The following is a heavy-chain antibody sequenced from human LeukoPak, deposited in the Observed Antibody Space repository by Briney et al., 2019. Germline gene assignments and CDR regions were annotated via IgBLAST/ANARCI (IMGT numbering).Heavy chain of an antibody. V-gene: IGHV3-74*01. Sequence: GGSLRLSCAASGFSFSSYYIHWVRRAPGKGPVWVSRTNSDVSSTNYADSVKGRFTISRDNAKNTVDLQMNSLRAEDTAVYYCVRGRSRDGDYVDYWGQGTLVTVSS. J-gene: IGHJ4*02. CDR2: TNSDVSST. D-gene: IGHD4-17*01. CDR3: VRGRSRDGDYVDY. CDR1: GFSFSSYY.